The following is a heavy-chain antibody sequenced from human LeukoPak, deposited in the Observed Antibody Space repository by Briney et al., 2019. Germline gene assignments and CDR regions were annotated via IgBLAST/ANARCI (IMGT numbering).Heavy chain of an antibody. Sequence: GGSLRLSCAASGFTFSSYAMHWVRQAPGKGLEWVAVISYDGGNKYYADSVKGRFTISRDNSKNTLYLQMNSLRAEDTAVYYCARGKGDNWFDPWGQGTLVTVSS. CDR1: GFTFSSYA. J-gene: IGHJ5*02. V-gene: IGHV3-30*01. CDR2: ISYDGGNK. D-gene: IGHD3-16*01. CDR3: ARGKGDNWFDP.